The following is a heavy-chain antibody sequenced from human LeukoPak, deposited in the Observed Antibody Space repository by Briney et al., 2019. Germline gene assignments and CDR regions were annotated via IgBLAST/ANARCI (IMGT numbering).Heavy chain of an antibody. V-gene: IGHV1-18*01. CDR1: GYTFTSYG. CDR3: AKAFVDEGYYYYYMDV. D-gene: IGHD2/OR15-2a*01. CDR2: ISAYNGNT. J-gene: IGHJ6*03. Sequence: ASVKVSCKASGYTFTSYGISWVRQAPEQGLEWMGWISAYNGNTNYAQKLQGRVTMTTDTSTSTAYMELRSLRSEDTAVYYCAKAFVDEGYYYYYMDVWGKGTTVTVSS.